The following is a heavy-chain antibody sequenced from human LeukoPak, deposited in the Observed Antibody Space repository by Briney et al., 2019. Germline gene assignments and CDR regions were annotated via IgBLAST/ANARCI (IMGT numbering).Heavy chain of an antibody. J-gene: IGHJ4*02. CDR1: GFTFSSYG. V-gene: IGHV3-30*02. Sequence: GGSLRLSCAASGFTFSSYGMHWVRQAPGKGLEWVAFIRYDGSNKYYADSVEGRFTISRDNSKNTLYLQMNSLRAEDTAVYYCAKDYATYYYDSSGLGDYWGQGTLVTVSS. D-gene: IGHD3-22*01. CDR2: IRYDGSNK. CDR3: AKDYATYYYDSSGLGDY.